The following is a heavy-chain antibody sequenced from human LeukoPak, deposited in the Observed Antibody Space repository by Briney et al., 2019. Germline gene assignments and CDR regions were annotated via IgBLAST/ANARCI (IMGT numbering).Heavy chain of an antibody. CDR2: INSDGSST. D-gene: IGHD3-22*01. Sequence: PGGSLRLSCAASGFTFSSYWMHWVRQAPGKGLVWVSRINSDGSSTSYADSVKGRFTISRDNAKNTLYLQMNSLRAEDTAVYHCARDYYDSSGRYYGMDVWGQGTTVTVSS. J-gene: IGHJ6*02. CDR1: GFTFSSYW. V-gene: IGHV3-74*01. CDR3: ARDYYDSSGRYYGMDV.